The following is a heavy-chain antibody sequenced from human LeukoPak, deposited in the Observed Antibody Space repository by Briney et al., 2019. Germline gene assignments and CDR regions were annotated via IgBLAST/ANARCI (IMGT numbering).Heavy chain of an antibody. Sequence: GGSLRLSCAASGFTFSSYSMNWVRQAPGKGLEWVSYISSSSSTIYYADSVKGRFTISRDNAKNSLYLQMNSLRAEDTAVYYCASWGVGASNYWGQGTLVTVSS. CDR2: ISSSSSTI. D-gene: IGHD1-26*01. CDR1: GFTFSSYS. J-gene: IGHJ4*02. V-gene: IGHV3-48*01. CDR3: ASWGVGASNY.